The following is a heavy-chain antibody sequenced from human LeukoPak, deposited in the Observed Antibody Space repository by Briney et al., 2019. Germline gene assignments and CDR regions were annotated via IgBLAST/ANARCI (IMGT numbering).Heavy chain of an antibody. Sequence: PSETLSLTCTVSGDSISSHYWSWIRQPPGKGLEWLGYVYYTGSTDYNPSLNSRLTISVDTSKNQFSLKLSSVTAADTAVYYCARAVGYCSSTSCWGLDAFDIWGQGTMVTVSS. CDR3: ARAVGYCSSTSCWGLDAFDI. V-gene: IGHV4-59*11. D-gene: IGHD2-2*01. CDR2: VYYTGST. J-gene: IGHJ3*02. CDR1: GDSISSHY.